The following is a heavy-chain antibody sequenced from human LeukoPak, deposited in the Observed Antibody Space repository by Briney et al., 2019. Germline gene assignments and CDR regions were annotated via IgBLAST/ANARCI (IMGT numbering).Heavy chain of an antibody. CDR1: AGSISSSY. D-gene: IGHD4-17*01. V-gene: IGHV4-59*01. CDR3: ATMLPVNYYMDV. J-gene: IGHJ6*03. CDR2: IYYNGHT. Sequence: SETLSLTCTVSAGSISSSYWSWIRQPPGKGLDSIGYIYYNGHTNYNPSLKSRVTISVDTSKNQLSLKLSSVTAADTAVYYCATMLPVNYYMDVWGRGTTVTVSS.